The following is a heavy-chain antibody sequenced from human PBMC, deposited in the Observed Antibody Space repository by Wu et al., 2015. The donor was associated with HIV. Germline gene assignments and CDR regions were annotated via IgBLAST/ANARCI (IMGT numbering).Heavy chain of an antibody. D-gene: IGHD3-16*02. Sequence: QVQLVQSGAEVKKPGSSVKVSCKASGGSFSRSGISWVRQAPGKGFEWMGRIIPNHGGANYAEKFEGRVTITADEATNTAYMDLSRLRSEDTAVYYCALTGGGIKVWGIIDENWFDPVGPGNPGHRLV. V-gene: IGHV1-69*11. CDR1: GGSFSRSG. CDR2: IIPNHGGA. J-gene: IGHJ5*02. CDR3: ALTGGGIKVWGIIDENWFDP.